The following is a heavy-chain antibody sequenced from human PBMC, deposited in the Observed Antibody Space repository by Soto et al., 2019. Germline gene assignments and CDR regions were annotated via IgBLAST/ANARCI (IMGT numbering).Heavy chain of an antibody. J-gene: IGHJ4*02. D-gene: IGHD5-18*01. CDR3: AKDIWWDTATPAAFDY. V-gene: IGHV3-9*01. Sequence: EVQLVESGGGLVQPGRSLRLSCAASGFTFDDYAMHWVRQAPGKGLEWGSGISWTSGSIGYADSVKGRFTISRDNAKNSVYLQVNRLSAEDTALYHCAKDIWWDTATPAAFDYWGEGTTVTV. CDR1: GFTFDDYA. CDR2: ISWTSGSI.